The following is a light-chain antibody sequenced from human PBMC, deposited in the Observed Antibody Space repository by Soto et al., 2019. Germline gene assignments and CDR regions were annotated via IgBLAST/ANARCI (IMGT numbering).Light chain of an antibody. V-gene: IGLV2-23*02. CDR3: SSYAGSSIGL. Sequence: QSALTQPASVSGSPGQSITISCTGTSSDVGHYDLVSWYQHHPGKAPKVMIHEVTKRPSGVSNRFSGSKSANTASLTISGLQAEDEADYYCSSYAGSSIGLFGGGTKLTVL. CDR1: SSDVGHYDL. CDR2: EVT. J-gene: IGLJ2*01.